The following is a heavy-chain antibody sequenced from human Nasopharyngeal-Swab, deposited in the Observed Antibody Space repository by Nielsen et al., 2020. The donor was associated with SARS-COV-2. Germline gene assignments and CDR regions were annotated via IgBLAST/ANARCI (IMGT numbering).Heavy chain of an antibody. D-gene: IGHD2-15*01. CDR3: ARIGCSGGSCYCDY. V-gene: IGHV4-59*01. CDR2: IYYSGNT. Sequence: SETLSLTCTVSGGSISSYYWSWIRQPPGKGLEWIGYIYYSGNTNYNPSLKSRVTISIDTSKNQFSLKLNSVTAADTAVYYCARIGCSGGSCYCDYWGQGTLVTVSS. CDR1: GGSISSYY. J-gene: IGHJ4*02.